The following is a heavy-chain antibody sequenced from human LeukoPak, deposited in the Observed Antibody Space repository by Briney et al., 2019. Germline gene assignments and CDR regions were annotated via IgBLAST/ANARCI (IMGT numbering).Heavy chain of an antibody. J-gene: IGHJ4*02. CDR3: AKNYGISRPFYDY. V-gene: IGHV3-23*01. CDR1: GFTFSNYA. CDR2: ISGDAIYT. Sequence: PGGSLRLSCAASGFTFSNYAMTWVRHAPGKGLQWVSAISGDAIYTYYLDSVKGRFTTSRDNSKNTLFLQVNSLRADDTAVYYCAKNYGISRPFYDYWGQGIVVTVSS. D-gene: IGHD4-17*01.